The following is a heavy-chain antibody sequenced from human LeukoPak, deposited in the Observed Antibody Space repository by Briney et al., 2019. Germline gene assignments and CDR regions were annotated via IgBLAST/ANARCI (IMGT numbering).Heavy chain of an antibody. CDR2: ISNSGDNT. Sequence: GSLRLSCAASGFTFSTYWMHWVRQAPGKGLEWVSVISNSGDNTYYADSVKGRFTTSRDNFKNTLHLQMNSLRAEDTALYYCAKGWQGYYTTWLASWGQGTLVTVSS. J-gene: IGHJ5*02. CDR1: GFTFSTYW. D-gene: IGHD6-19*01. CDR3: AKGWQGYYTTWLAS. V-gene: IGHV3-23*01.